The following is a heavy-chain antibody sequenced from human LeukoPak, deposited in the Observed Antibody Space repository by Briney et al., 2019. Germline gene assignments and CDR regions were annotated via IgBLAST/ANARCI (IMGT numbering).Heavy chain of an antibody. Sequence: GRSLRLSCAASGFTFSSYAMHWVRQAPGKGLEWVAVISYDGSNKYYADSVKGRFTISRDNSKNTLYLQMNSLRAEDTAVYYCARGRRNRQTGTTFGYWGQGTLVTVSS. D-gene: IGHD1-7*01. V-gene: IGHV3-30-3*01. CDR3: ARGRRNRQTGTTFGY. J-gene: IGHJ4*02. CDR2: ISYDGSNK. CDR1: GFTFSSYA.